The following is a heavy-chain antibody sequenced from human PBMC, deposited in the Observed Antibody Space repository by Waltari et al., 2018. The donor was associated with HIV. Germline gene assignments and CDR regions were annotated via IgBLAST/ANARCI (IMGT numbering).Heavy chain of an antibody. V-gene: IGHV3-33*01. J-gene: IGHJ4*02. CDR2: VWYDGSNK. Sequence: QVQLVESGGGVVQPGRSLRLSCAASGFTFSNYGMSWVRQAPGKGLEWVSIVWYDGSNKDYADSVKGRFIISRDNSQNTLYLQMNSLRAEDSAVYYCARLGGDTSGNWGYFDYWGQGTLVTVSS. CDR1: GFTFSNYG. CDR3: ARLGGDTSGNWGYFDY. D-gene: IGHD3-22*01.